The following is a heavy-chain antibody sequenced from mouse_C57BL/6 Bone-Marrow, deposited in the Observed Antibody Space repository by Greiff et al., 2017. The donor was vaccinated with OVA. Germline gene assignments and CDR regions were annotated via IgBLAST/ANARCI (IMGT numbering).Heavy chain of an antibody. CDR1: GYTFTSYW. V-gene: IGHV1-61*01. J-gene: IGHJ2*01. Sequence: VQLQQPGAELVRPGSSVKLSCKASGYTFTSYWMDWVKQRPGQGLEWIGNIYPSDSETHYNQKFKDKATLTVDKSSSTAYMQLSSLTSEDSAVYYCARLLQDYFDYWGQGTTLTVSS. CDR2: IYPSDSET. D-gene: IGHD1-1*01. CDR3: ARLLQDYFDY.